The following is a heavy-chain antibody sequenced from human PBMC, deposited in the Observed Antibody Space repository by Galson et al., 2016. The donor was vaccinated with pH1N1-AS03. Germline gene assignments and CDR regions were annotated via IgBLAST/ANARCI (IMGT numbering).Heavy chain of an antibody. Sequence: SLRLSCAASGFTFSNYDMNWVRLAPGKGLEWVSYISSSGTVYYTDSVKGRFTISRDKAKNSPYLQMNSLRAEDTAVYYCAGGRRGYSTGWGNYFDYWGQGTLVTVSS. CDR2: ISSSGTV. D-gene: IGHD5-18*01. V-gene: IGHV3-69-1*01. CDR3: AGGRRGYSTGWGNYFDY. J-gene: IGHJ4*02. CDR1: GFTFSNYD.